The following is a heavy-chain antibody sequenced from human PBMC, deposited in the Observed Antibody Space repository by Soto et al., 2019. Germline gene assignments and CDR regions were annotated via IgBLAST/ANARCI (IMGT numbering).Heavy chain of an antibody. Sequence: PGGSLRLSCAASGFTFSNAWMSWVRQAPGKGLEWVGRIKSKTDGGTTDYAAPVKGRFTISRDDSKNTLYPQMNSLKTEDTAVYYCTTDYYGSGSYYRYPDAFDIWGQGTMVTVSS. CDR3: TTDYYGSGSYYRYPDAFDI. V-gene: IGHV3-15*01. CDR1: GFTFSNAW. CDR2: IKSKTDGGTT. D-gene: IGHD3-10*01. J-gene: IGHJ3*02.